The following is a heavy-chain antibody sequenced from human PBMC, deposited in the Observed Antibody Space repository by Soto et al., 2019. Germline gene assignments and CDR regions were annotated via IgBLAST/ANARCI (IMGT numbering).Heavy chain of an antibody. J-gene: IGHJ6*03. CDR3: ARGHHWHGYYIDV. Sequence: GGSLRLSCAASGFTFSNYWMHWVRQGPGKGLVWVSRISNDAVSPNYADSVKGRFTISRDNAKNTLYLQMNSLRSDDTAVYYCARGHHWHGYYIDVWGKGTTVTVSS. D-gene: IGHD1-1*01. V-gene: IGHV3-74*01. CDR1: GFTFSNYW. CDR2: ISNDAVSP.